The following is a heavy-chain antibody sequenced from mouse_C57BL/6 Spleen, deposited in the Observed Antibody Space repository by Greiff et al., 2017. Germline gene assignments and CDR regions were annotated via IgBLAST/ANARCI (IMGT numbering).Heavy chain of an antibody. D-gene: IGHD1-1*01. V-gene: IGHV1-64*01. Sequence: QVQLKQPGAELVKPGASVKLSCKASGYTFTSYWMHWVKQRPGQGLEWIGMIHPNSGSTNYNEKFKSKATLTVDKSSSTAYMQLSSLTSEDSAVYYCARRGPDYYGSSYLLDYWGQGTTLTVSS. J-gene: IGHJ2*01. CDR3: ARRGPDYYGSSYLLDY. CDR2: IHPNSGST. CDR1: GYTFTSYW.